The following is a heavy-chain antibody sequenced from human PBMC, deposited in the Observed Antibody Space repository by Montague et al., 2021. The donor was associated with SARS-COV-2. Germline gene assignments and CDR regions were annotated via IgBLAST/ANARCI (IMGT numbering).Heavy chain of an antibody. CDR2: ITHGGST. D-gene: IGHD5-24*01. CDR1: GGSLSGFY. V-gene: IGHV4-34*01. Sequence: SETLSLTCAVYGGSLSGFYWTWIRQAPGKGLEWVGEITHGGSTSYSPALKSRLTISLDTSKNQFSLKVDSVTAADTATYYCARIPHTPGRWLLGSRGASLPQWFWIDPWGQGTLVTVSS. J-gene: IGHJ5*02. CDR3: ARIPHTPGRWLLGSRGASLPQWFWIDP.